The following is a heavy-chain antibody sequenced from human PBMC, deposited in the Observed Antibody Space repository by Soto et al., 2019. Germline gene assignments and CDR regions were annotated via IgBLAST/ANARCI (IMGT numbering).Heavy chain of an antibody. CDR3: ARGNERYYDSSGYYVY. CDR2: IYYSGST. CDR1: GGSISSGGYY. J-gene: IGHJ4*02. Sequence: SETLSLTCTVSGGSISSGGYYWSWIRQHPGKGLEWIGYIYYSGSTYYNPSLKSRVTISVDTSKNQFSLKLSSVTAADTAVYYCARGNERYYDSSGYYVYWGQGTLVTVSS. D-gene: IGHD3-22*01. V-gene: IGHV4-31*03.